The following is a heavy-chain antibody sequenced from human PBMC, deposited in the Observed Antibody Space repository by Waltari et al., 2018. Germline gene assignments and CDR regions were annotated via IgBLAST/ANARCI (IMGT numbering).Heavy chain of an antibody. CDR1: GGSISSGGYS. D-gene: IGHD6-6*01. V-gene: IGHV4-30-2*01. J-gene: IGHJ6*03. CDR3: ARDTIAAQGKYYYYYMDV. CDR2: IYHSGST. Sequence: QLQLQESGSGLVKPSQTLSLTCAVSGGSISSGGYSWSWIRQPPGKGLEWIGYIYHSGSTYYNPALKSRVTISVDRSKNQFSRKLSSVTAADTAVYYCARDTIAAQGKYYYYYMDVWGKGTTVTISS.